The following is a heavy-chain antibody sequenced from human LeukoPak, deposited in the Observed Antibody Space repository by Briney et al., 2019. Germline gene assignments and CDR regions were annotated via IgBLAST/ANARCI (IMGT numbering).Heavy chain of an antibody. CDR3: VRGLSGVSSWYFDL. D-gene: IGHD7-27*01. Sequence: GGSLRLSCAASRFSFSAYPMGWVRRAPGRGLEWVSGISAGGDLTFHADPVRGRFSISRDISKNALYLQMNNLGPEDTALYYCVRGLSGVSSWYFDLWGRGTLVTVSS. J-gene: IGHJ2*01. CDR1: RFSFSAYP. CDR2: ISAGGDLT. V-gene: IGHV3-23*01.